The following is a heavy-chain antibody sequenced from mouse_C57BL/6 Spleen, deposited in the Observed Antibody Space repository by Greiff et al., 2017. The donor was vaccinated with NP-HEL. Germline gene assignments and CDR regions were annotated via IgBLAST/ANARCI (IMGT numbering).Heavy chain of an antibody. J-gene: IGHJ4*01. D-gene: IGHD2-3*01. CDR2: INPNNGGT. CDR3: ARDDGDAMDY. Sequence: VQLQQPGPELVKPGASVKIPCKASGYTFTDYNMDWVKQSHGKSLEWIGDINPNNGGTIYNQKFKGKATLTVDTSSSTAYMELRSLTSEDTADYYGARDDGDAMDYWGQGTSGTVAS. CDR1: GYTFTDYN. V-gene: IGHV1-18*01.